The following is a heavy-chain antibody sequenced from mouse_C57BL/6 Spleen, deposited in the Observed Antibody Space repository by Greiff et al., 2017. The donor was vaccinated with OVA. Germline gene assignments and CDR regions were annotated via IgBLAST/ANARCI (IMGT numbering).Heavy chain of an antibody. J-gene: IGHJ2*01. V-gene: IGHV1-50*01. CDR1: GYTFTSYW. CDR2: IDPSDSYT. Sequence: QVQLQQPGAELVKPGASVKLSCKASGYTFTSYWMQWVKQRPGQGLEWIGEIDPSDSYTNYNQKFKGKATLTVDTSSSTAYMQLRSLTSADSAVYDCARQEIYYGNYIDYWGQGTTLTVSS. D-gene: IGHD2-1*01. CDR3: ARQEIYYGNYIDY.